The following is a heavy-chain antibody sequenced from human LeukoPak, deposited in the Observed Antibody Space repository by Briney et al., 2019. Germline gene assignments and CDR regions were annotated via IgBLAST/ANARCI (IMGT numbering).Heavy chain of an antibody. CDR1: GFTFSGSA. V-gene: IGHV3-73*01. Sequence: GGSLRLSCAASGFTFSGSAMHWVRQAAGKGLELVGRIRSKANSYATAYAASVKGRFTISRDDSKNTAYLQMNSLKTEDTAVYYRTRSQEGYYYYYMDVWGKGTTVTVSS. J-gene: IGHJ6*03. CDR2: IRSKANSYAT. CDR3: TRSQEGYYYYYMDV.